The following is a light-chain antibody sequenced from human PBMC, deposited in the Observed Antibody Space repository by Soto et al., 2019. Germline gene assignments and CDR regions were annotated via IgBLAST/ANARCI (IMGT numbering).Light chain of an antibody. CDR1: QTIGTY. Sequence: IEETQTPSSLAVCLRYRVSITGRASQTIGTYVNWYRQKSGAAPELLIYDASTLQSGVPSRFRGGASGTDFTLTISSLQLDDFATYYCQQSYNTPLPFGQGAKVAIK. V-gene: IGKV1-39*01. J-gene: IGKJ1*01. CDR2: DAS. CDR3: QQSYNTPLP.